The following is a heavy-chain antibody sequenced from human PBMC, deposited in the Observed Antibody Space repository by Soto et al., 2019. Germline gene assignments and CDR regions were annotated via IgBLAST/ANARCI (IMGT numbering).Heavy chain of an antibody. CDR3: AREGGYVDY. D-gene: IGHD6-13*01. CDR2: IDESGDS. J-gene: IGHJ4*02. CDR1: GGPIRSSSHY. V-gene: IGHV4-39*02. Sequence: PSETLSLTCTVSGGPIRSSSHYWGWIRQSPGTGLEWIGSIDESGDSYYNPSLKSRVTISVDTSKNQFSRKLISVTGADSAIFFCAREGGYVDYWGQGTLVTVSS.